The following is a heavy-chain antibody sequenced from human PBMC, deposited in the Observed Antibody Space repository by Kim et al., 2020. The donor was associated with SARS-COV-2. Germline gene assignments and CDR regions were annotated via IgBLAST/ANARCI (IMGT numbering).Heavy chain of an antibody. Sequence: GGSLRLSCAASGFTFSSYWMHWVRQAPGKGLVWVSRINSDGSSTSYADSVKGRFTISRDNAKNTLYLQMNSLRAEDTAVYYCARELGYCSSTSCYRGAFDIWGQGKMVTVSS. CDR3: ARELGYCSSTSCYRGAFDI. V-gene: IGHV3-74*01. CDR2: INSDGSST. CDR1: GFTFSSYW. J-gene: IGHJ3*02. D-gene: IGHD2-2*01.